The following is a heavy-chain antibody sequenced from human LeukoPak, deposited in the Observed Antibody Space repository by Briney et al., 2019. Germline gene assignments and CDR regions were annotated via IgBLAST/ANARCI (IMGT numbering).Heavy chain of an antibody. D-gene: IGHD6-19*01. CDR2: ISYDGSNK. CDR1: GFTFSSYA. V-gene: IGHV3-30*04. J-gene: IGHJ6*04. CDR3: APSGIVPTGYSSGRHYYYGMDV. Sequence: GGSLRLSCAASGFTFSSYAMHWVRQAPGKGLEWVAVISYDGSNKYYADSVKGRFTISRDNSKNTLYLQMNSLRAEDTAVCYCAPSGIVPTGYSSGRHYYYGMDVWGKGTTVTVSS.